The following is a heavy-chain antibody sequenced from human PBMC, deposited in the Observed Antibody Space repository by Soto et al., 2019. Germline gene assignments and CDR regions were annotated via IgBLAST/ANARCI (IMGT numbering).Heavy chain of an antibody. CDR3: AYSGYETYYGMDV. V-gene: IGHV3-33*01. CDR1: GFTFSSYG. Sequence: PGGSLRLSCAASGFTFSSYGMHWVRQAPGKGLEWVAVIWYDGSNKYYADSVKGRFTISRDNSKNTLYLQMNSLRAEDTAVYYCAYSGYETYYGMDVWGQGTTVTVSS. D-gene: IGHD5-12*01. CDR2: IWYDGSNK. J-gene: IGHJ6*02.